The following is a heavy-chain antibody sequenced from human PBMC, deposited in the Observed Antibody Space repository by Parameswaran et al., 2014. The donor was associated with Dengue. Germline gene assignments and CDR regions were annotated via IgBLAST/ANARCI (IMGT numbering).Heavy chain of an antibody. Sequence: WVRQAPGQRLGWMGWMNAGNGNTKYSQKFQGRVTITRDTSASTAYMELSSLRSEDTAVYYCAAEWGDGSGSYGYWGQGTLVTVSS. CDR2: MNAGNGNT. D-gene: IGHD3-10*01. V-gene: IGHV1-3*01. J-gene: IGHJ4*02. CDR3: AAEWGDGSGSYGY.